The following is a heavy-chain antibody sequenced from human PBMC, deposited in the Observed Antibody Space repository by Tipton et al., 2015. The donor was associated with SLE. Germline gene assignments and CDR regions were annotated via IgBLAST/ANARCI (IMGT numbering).Heavy chain of an antibody. CDR1: GGSISSYY. CDR3: ARDGYSSGYAVGFDD. CDR2: IYYSGST. D-gene: IGHD6-19*01. J-gene: IGHJ4*02. Sequence: TLSLTCTVSGGSISSYYWSWIRQTPGKGLEWIGYIYYSGSTNNNTSLKSRDTISVDTSKNQFSLKLSSVTAADTAVYYCARDGYSSGYAVGFDDLGQGTLVTVSS. V-gene: IGHV4-59*12.